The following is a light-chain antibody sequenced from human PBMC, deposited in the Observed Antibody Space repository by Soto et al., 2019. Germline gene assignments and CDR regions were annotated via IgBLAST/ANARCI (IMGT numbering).Light chain of an antibody. Sequence: QSDLTQPPSVSGSPGQSVTISCSGTSSDVGSYNRVSWYQQAPGTAPKVMIYEVSNRPSGVPDRFSGSKSGNTASLTISGLQPEDEADYYCYSFTSSTTYVFGTGTQLTVL. CDR1: SSDVGSYNR. CDR3: YSFTSSTTYV. CDR2: EVS. V-gene: IGLV2-18*02. J-gene: IGLJ7*01.